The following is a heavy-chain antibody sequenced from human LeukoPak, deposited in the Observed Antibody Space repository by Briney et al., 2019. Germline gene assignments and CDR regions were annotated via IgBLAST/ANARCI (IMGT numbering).Heavy chain of an antibody. D-gene: IGHD1-26*01. Sequence: GASVKVSCKASGYTFTSYYMHWVRQAPGQGLEWMGWINPNSGGTNYAQKFQGRVTMTRDTSISTAYMELSRLRSDDTAVYYCARVYEWELPNFDYWGQGTLVTVSS. CDR1: GYTFTSYY. CDR2: INPNSGGT. V-gene: IGHV1-2*02. J-gene: IGHJ4*02. CDR3: ARVYEWELPNFDY.